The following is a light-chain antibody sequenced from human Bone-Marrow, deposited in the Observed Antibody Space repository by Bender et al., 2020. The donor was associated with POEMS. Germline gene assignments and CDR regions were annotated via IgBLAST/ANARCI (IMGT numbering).Light chain of an antibody. CDR3: SSYTVRAKVV. J-gene: IGLJ3*02. CDR1: TSDVGAYNY. CDR2: EVN. V-gene: IGLV2-8*01. Sequence: QSALTQPPSASGSPGQSVTISCIGTTSDVGAYNYVSWYQQHPGKAPKLLIFEVNKRPSGVPDRFSGSKSGNTASLTVSGLQAEDEADYYCSSYTVRAKVVFGGGTKLTV.